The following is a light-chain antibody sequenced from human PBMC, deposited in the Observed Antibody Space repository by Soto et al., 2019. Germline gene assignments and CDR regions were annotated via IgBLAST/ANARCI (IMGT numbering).Light chain of an antibody. CDR1: QSVRSSY. CDR2: GAS. J-gene: IGKJ3*01. Sequence: EIVLTQSPGTLSLSPGERATLSCRASQSVRSSYLAWYPKKPGQAPRLLIYGASSMATGIPDRFSASGFGTDFTLTISRVEPEDFAVYYCQQYGSSPRFTVGPGTKVDIK. CDR3: QQYGSSPRFT. V-gene: IGKV3-20*01.